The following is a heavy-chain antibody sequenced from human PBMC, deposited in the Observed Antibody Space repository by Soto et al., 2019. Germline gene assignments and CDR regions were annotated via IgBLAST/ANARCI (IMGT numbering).Heavy chain of an antibody. V-gene: IGHV4-39*01. CDR1: GGSISSSSYY. CDR3: ARRRDFWSGYNDY. D-gene: IGHD3-3*01. J-gene: IGHJ4*02. Sequence: QLQLQESGPGLVKPSETLSLTCTVSGGSISSSSYYWGWIRQPPGKGLEWIGSIYYSGSTYYNPSLKSRVTISVDTSKNQFSLKLSSVTAADTAVYYCARRRDFWSGYNDYWGQGTLVTVSS. CDR2: IYYSGST.